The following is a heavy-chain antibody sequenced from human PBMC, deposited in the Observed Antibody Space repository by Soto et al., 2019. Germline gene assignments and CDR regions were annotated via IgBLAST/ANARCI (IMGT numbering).Heavy chain of an antibody. CDR1: GFTFSDYY. J-gene: IGHJ5*02. V-gene: IGHV3-11*06. Sequence: PGGSLRLSCAASGFTFSDYYMSWIRQAPGKGLEYISYISSSSGPTNYADSVKGRFTISRDNAKNSLYLQMSSLRAADTAVYYCAGILGYCSSTSCSARNWFDPWGQGTLVTVSS. D-gene: IGHD2-2*01. CDR2: ISSSSGPT. CDR3: AGILGYCSSTSCSARNWFDP.